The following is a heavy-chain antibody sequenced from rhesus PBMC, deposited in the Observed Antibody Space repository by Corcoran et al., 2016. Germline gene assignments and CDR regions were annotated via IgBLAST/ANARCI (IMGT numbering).Heavy chain of an antibody. Sequence: QVTLKESGPALVNPTQTLTLTCTFSGFSISTSGMGVGWIRPPPGKALEWLALIYWDDDKYYSTSLKSRLTISKDTSKNQVVLTMTNMDPVDTATYYCARRRAHCSDSGCSSEYFEFWGQGALVTVSS. CDR3: ARRRAHCSDSGCSSEYFEF. J-gene: IGHJ1*01. CDR1: GFSISTSGMG. D-gene: IGHD2-33*01. V-gene: IGHV2-174*01. CDR2: IYWDDDK.